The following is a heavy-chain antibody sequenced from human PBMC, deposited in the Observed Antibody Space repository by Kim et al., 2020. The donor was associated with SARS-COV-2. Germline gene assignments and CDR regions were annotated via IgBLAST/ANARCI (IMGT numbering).Heavy chain of an antibody. CDR1: GFTFSSYA. D-gene: IGHD6-13*01. V-gene: IGHV3-23*03. CDR3: AKELGIAAAGTFDY. J-gene: IGHJ4*02. CDR2: IYSGGSST. Sequence: GGSLRLSCAASGFTFSSYAMSWVRQAPGKGLEWVSVIYSGGSSTYYADSVKGRFTISRDNSKNTLYLQMNSLRAEDTAVYYCAKELGIAAAGTFDYWGQGTLVTVSS.